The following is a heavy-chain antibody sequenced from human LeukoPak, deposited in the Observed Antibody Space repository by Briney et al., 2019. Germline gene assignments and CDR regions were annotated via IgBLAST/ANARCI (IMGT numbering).Heavy chain of an antibody. CDR3: ARGGSGYDSFYYYGMDV. Sequence: PSETLSLTCTVSGGSIGSYYWSWIRQPPGKGLEWIGYIYDTGSTNYSPSLKSRVTISVDTSKNQFSLKLSSVTAADTAVYYCARGGSGYDSFYYYGMDVWGQGTTVTVSS. CDR2: IYDTGST. J-gene: IGHJ6*02. CDR1: GGSIGSYY. D-gene: IGHD5-12*01. V-gene: IGHV4-59*01.